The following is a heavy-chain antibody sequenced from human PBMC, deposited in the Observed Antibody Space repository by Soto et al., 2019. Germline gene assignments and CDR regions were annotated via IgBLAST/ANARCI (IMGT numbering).Heavy chain of an antibody. CDR1: GGSISNNRW. CDR3: AGQWAAGYGAFDP. V-gene: IGHV4-4*02. D-gene: IGHD3-9*01. J-gene: IGHJ5*02. CDR2: IHDRGST. Sequence: QVKLQESGPGLEKPSGTLSLTCAVSGGSISNNRWWTGVRQAPGKGLEWIGEIHDRGSTNYNLSLKSRATVSIDRSKNQFSLEMRAVNAADTAVYYCAGQWAAGYGAFDPWGQGTLVTVSS.